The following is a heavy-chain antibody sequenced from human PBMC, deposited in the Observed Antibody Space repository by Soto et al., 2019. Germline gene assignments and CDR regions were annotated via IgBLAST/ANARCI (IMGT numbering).Heavy chain of an antibody. V-gene: IGHV1-18*01. D-gene: IGHD1-7*01. CDR1: GYTFTSYG. Sequence: QVQLVQSGAEVKKPGASVKVSCKASGYTFTSYGISWVRQAPGQGLEWMGWISAYNGNTNYAQKLQGRVTMTTDTSPRTAYMELRSLRSDDTAVYYWAGGPPGTKWGGGGYWGQGTLVTVSS. CDR2: ISAYNGNT. J-gene: IGHJ4*02. CDR3: AGGPPGTKWGGGGY.